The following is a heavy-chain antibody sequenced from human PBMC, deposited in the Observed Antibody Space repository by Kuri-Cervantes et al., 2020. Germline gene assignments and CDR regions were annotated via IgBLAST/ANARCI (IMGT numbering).Heavy chain of an antibody. CDR1: GYTFTSYD. CDR2: MNPNSGNT. J-gene: IGHJ4*02. Sequence: ASVKVSCKASGYTFTSYDINWVRQATGPGLEWMGWMNPNSGNTGYAQKFQGRVTMTEDTSTDTAYMELSSLRSEDTAVYYCATYEMEARGTSTDYVWGSYDYWGQGTLVTVSS. V-gene: IGHV1-8*01. CDR3: ATYEMEARGTSTDYVWGSYDY. D-gene: IGHD3-16*01.